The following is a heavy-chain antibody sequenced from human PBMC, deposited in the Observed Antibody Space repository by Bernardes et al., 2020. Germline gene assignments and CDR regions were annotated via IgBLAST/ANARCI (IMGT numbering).Heavy chain of an antibody. CDR3: ARLEGAMGDRYYYYYGMDV. J-gene: IGHJ6*02. D-gene: IGHD1-26*01. CDR1: GGSISGHNYY. V-gene: IGHV4-39*01. CDR2: FHYGGIT. Sequence: AETLSLTCTVSGGSISGHNYYWGWLLQPPGKGLEWIGYFHYGGITNYNQSLKSRVTISVDTSKSQFSLKLSSVTAADTAVYYCARLEGAMGDRYYYYYGMDVWGQGTTVTVSS.